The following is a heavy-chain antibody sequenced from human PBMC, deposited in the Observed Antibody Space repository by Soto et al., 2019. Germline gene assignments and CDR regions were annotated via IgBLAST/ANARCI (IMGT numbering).Heavy chain of an antibody. V-gene: IGHV3-53*04. D-gene: IGHD2-2*01. Sequence: GGSLRLSCAASGFTFSEYSFLWVRQAPGKGLEWVSVIYSGGSTYYADSVKGRFTISRHNSKNTLYLQMNSLRAEDTAVYYCARDDPYCSSTSCIDYWGQGTLVTVSS. CDR1: GFTFSEYS. J-gene: IGHJ4*02. CDR2: IYSGGST. CDR3: ARDDPYCSSTSCIDY.